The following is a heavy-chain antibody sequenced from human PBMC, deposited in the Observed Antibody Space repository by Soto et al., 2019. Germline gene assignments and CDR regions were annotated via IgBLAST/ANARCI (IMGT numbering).Heavy chain of an antibody. J-gene: IGHJ6*02. CDR1: GGTFSSYA. V-gene: IGHV1-69*01. CDR2: IIPIFGTA. Sequence: QVQLVQSGAEVKKPGSSVKVSCKASGGTFSSYAISWVRQAPGQGLEWMGGIIPIFGTANYAQKFQGRVTITADESTSTAYMELSSLRSEDTAVYYCARGDYGGNSLYYYGMDVWGQGTTVTVSS. D-gene: IGHD4-17*01. CDR3: ARGDYGGNSLYYYGMDV.